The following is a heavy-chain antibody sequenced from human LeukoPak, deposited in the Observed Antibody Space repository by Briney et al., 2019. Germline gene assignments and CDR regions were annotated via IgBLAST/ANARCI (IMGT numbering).Heavy chain of an antibody. D-gene: IGHD3-22*01. J-gene: IGHJ4*02. Sequence: PGGSLRLSCEASGFTFSTYWMHWVRQAPGRGLVCVSRINSDGSSTSYADSVKGRFTISRDNAKNTLYLQMNSLRAEDTAVYYCARDLYDSGAYSSPIDYWGQGTLVTVSS. CDR1: GFTFSTYW. V-gene: IGHV3-74*01. CDR2: INSDGSST. CDR3: ARDLYDSGAYSSPIDY.